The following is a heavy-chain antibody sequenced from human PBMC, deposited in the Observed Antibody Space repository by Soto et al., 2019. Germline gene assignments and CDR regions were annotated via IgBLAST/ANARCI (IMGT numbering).Heavy chain of an antibody. D-gene: IGHD3-10*01. J-gene: IGHJ6*02. CDR1: GFTFSNAW. CDR2: IKSKTDGGTT. V-gene: IGHV3-15*07. Sequence: EVQLVESGGGLVKPGGSLRLSCAASGFTFSNAWMNWVRQAPGKGLEWVGRIKSKTDGGTTDYAAPVKGRFTISRDDSKNTLYLQMNSLKTEDTAVYYCTTDKLLWFGELTPYYGMGVWGQGTTVTVSS. CDR3: TTDKLLWFGELTPYYGMGV.